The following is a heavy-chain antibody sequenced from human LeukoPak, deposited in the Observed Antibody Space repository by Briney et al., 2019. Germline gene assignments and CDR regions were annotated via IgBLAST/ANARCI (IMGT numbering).Heavy chain of an antibody. CDR2: ISSSSSYI. CDR1: GFTFSSYS. D-gene: IGHD6-13*01. CDR3: ARSYSHPIAAASAFDI. Sequence: PGGSLRLSCAASGFTFSSYSMNWVRQAPGKGLEWVSSISSSSSYIYYADSVKGRFTISRDNAKNSLYLQMNSLRAEDTAVYYCARSYSHPIAAASAFDIWGQGTMVTVSS. J-gene: IGHJ3*02. V-gene: IGHV3-21*01.